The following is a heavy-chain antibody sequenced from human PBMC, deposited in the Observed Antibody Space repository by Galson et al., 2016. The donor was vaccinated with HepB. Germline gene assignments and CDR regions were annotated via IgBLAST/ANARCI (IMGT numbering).Heavy chain of an antibody. V-gene: IGHV4-59*01. D-gene: IGHD5-18*01. CDR1: GGYISGYY. Sequence: ETLSLTCTVSGGYISGYYWTWLRQPPGKGLEWIGYIYYSGSTNYNPSLKSRVTISVDTPKNQFSLKLNSVTAADTAVYYCARLRGYYYGPSYYYYMDVWGKGTTVTVSS. CDR2: IYYSGST. CDR3: ARLRGYYYGPSYYYYMDV. J-gene: IGHJ6*03.